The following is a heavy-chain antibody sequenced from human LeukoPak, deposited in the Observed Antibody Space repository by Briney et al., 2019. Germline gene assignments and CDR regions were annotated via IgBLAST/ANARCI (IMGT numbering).Heavy chain of an antibody. V-gene: IGHV1-18*01. J-gene: IGHJ3*02. CDR3: AREQGRFREMATIGCAFDI. CDR1: GYTFTSYG. D-gene: IGHD5-24*01. Sequence: ASVKVSCKASGYTFTSYGISWVRQAPGQGLEWMGWISAYNGNTNYAQKLQGRVTMTTVTSTSTAYMELRSLRSDDTAVYYCAREQGRFREMATIGCAFDIWGQGTMVTVSS. CDR2: ISAYNGNT.